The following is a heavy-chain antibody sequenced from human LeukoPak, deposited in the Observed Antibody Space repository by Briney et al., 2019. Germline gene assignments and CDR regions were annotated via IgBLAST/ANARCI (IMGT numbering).Heavy chain of an antibody. J-gene: IGHJ4*02. V-gene: IGHV1-69*13. Sequence: SVKVSCRASGGTFSSYAISWVRQAPGQGLEWMGGIIPIFGTANYAQKFQGRVTITAVESMSTTYMELSSLRSEDTAVYYCARGWLAESTVVTPYNYWGQGTLVTVSS. CDR2: IIPIFGTA. CDR3: ARGWLAESTVVTPYNY. D-gene: IGHD4-23*01. CDR1: GGTFSSYA.